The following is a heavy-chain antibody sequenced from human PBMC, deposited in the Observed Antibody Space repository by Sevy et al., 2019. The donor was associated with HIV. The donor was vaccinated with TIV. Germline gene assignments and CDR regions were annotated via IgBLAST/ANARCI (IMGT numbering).Heavy chain of an antibody. CDR3: ARDLAYCGGDCYFSYYGMDV. J-gene: IGHJ6*02. CDR2: ISHSGST. CDR1: RGSFSGYY. D-gene: IGHD2-21*01. Sequence: SETLSLTCAVYRGSFSGYYWSWIRQPPGKGLEWIGEISHSGSTNYNPSLKSRVTISVDTSKNQFSRKLSSVTAADTAVYYCARDLAYCGGDCYFSYYGMDVWGHGTTVTVSS. V-gene: IGHV4-34*01.